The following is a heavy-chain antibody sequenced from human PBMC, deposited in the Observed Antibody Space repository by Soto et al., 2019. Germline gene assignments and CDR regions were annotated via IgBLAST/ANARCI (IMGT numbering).Heavy chain of an antibody. CDR2: ISYDGSNK. Sequence: GGSLRLSCAASGFTFSSYAMHWVRQAPGKGLEWVAVISYDGSNKYYADSVKGRFTISRDNSKNTLYLQMNSLRAEDTAVYYCARDCYASGRYYTHDYWGKGTLVTVSS. V-gene: IGHV3-30-3*01. D-gene: IGHD3-10*01. CDR1: GFTFSSYA. CDR3: ARDCYASGRYYTHDY. J-gene: IGHJ4*02.